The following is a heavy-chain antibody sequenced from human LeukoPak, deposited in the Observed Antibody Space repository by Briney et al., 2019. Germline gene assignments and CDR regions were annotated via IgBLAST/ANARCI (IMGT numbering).Heavy chain of an antibody. D-gene: IGHD3-10*01. CDR2: IKQDGSEN. CDR1: GFTFSNYW. CDR3: ARGQGRQSSF. Sequence: PGGSLRLSCAASGFTFSNYWMSWVRQAPGKGLEWVANIKQDGSENYYVDSVKGRFTISRDNAKNSLYLQTNSLRAEDTAVYYCARGQGRQSSFWGQGTLVTVSS. J-gene: IGHJ4*02. V-gene: IGHV3-7*03.